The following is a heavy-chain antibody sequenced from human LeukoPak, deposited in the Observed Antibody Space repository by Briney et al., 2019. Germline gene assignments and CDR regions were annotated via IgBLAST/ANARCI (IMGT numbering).Heavy chain of an antibody. V-gene: IGHV4-30-4*01. CDR1: GGSISSGDYY. D-gene: IGHD5-12*01. CDR3: ARGGGGYDPFDY. J-gene: IGHJ4*02. CDR2: IYYSGST. Sequence: SETLSLTCTVSGGSISSGDYYWSWIRQPPGKGLEWIGYIYYSGSTYYNPSLKSRVTISVDTSKNQFSLKLSPVTAADTAVYYCARGGGGYDPFDYWGQGTLVTVSS.